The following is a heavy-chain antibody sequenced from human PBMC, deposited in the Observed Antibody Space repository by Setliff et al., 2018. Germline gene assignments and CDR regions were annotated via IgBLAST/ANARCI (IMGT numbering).Heavy chain of an antibody. CDR1: GFTFSTYE. CDR2: ISSSGSTI. V-gene: IGHV3-48*03. CDR3: ARYSSGWFFDY. Sequence: LRLSCAASGFTFSTYEMNWVRQAPGKGLEWVSCISSSGSTIYYVDSVKGRFTISRDNAKNSLYLQMNSLRAEDTAVYYCARYSSGWFFDYWGQGTPVTVSS. D-gene: IGHD6-19*01. J-gene: IGHJ4*02.